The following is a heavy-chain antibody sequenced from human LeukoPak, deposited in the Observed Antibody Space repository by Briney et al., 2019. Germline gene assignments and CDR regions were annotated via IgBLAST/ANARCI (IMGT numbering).Heavy chain of an antibody. CDR1: GFTVSSNY. CDR2: ISGSGGST. Sequence: PGGSLRLSCAASGFTVSSNYMSWVRQAPGKGLEWVSAISGSGGSTYYADSVKGRFTISRDNSKNTLYLQMNSLRAEDTAVYYCAKEMTTVTTAWFDPWGQGTLATVSS. D-gene: IGHD4-17*01. V-gene: IGHV3-23*01. J-gene: IGHJ5*02. CDR3: AKEMTTVTTAWFDP.